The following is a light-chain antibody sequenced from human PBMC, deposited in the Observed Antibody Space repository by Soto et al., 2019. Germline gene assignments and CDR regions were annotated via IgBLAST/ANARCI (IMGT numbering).Light chain of an antibody. Sequence: QSVLTQPASVSGSPGQSITISCTGTSSDVGAYNYVSWYQQHPGKAPRLMIYGVSIRPSGVSNRFSGSKSVNTASLTISGLQAEDEADYYCSSYTTSTTLYVFGTGTKVTVL. CDR1: SSDVGAYNY. CDR2: GVS. J-gene: IGLJ1*01. CDR3: SSYTTSTTLYV. V-gene: IGLV2-14*01.